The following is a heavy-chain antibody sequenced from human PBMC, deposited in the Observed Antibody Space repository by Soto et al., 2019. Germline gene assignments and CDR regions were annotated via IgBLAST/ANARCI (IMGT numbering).Heavy chain of an antibody. CDR2: TYYRSKWNN. Sequence: QIQLQQSGPGLVKPSQTLSLTCAISGDSVSSDSAAWSWIRQSPSRGLEWLGRTYYRSKWNNDYAVSVRSRVTITPDTSKNQFSLQLYSLTPEDTAVYYCAAISWVRGMDVWGQGTPVTVSS. CDR1: GDSVSSDSAA. D-gene: IGHD3-10*01. CDR3: AAISWVRGMDV. J-gene: IGHJ6*02. V-gene: IGHV6-1*01.